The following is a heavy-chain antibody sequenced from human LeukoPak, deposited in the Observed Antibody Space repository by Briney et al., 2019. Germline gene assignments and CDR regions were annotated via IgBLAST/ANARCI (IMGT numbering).Heavy chain of an antibody. CDR2: ISGSGGST. J-gene: IGHJ4*02. D-gene: IGHD4-17*01. CDR3: AKDLFIGVTTAPHSFDY. CDR1: GFTFSSYA. Sequence: PGGSLRLSCAASGFTFSSYAMSWVRQAPGKGLEWVSAISGSGGSTYYADSVKGRFTISRDNSKNTVYLQMNSLRAEDTAVYYCAKDLFIGVTTAPHSFDYWGQGTLVTVSS. V-gene: IGHV3-23*01.